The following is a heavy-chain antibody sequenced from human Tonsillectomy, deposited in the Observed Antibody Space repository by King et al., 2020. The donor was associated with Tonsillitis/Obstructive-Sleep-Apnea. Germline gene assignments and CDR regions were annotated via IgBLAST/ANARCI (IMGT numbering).Heavy chain of an antibody. CDR3: ARAVAGSEGGYFDF. CDR2: IKQDGSAK. CDR1: GFTFSSYW. D-gene: IGHD6-19*01. V-gene: IGHV3-7*04. J-gene: IGHJ4*02. Sequence: VQLVESGGGLVQPGGSLRLSCAASGFTFSSYWMSWVRQAPGKGLDWVANIKQDGSAKFYVDSVKGRFTISTDNARNSPFLQMNSLRAEDTAVYYCARAVAGSEGGYFDFWGQGTLVTVSS.